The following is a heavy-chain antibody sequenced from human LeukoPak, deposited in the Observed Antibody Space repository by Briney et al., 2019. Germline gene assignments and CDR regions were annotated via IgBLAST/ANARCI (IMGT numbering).Heavy chain of an antibody. V-gene: IGHV1-69*04. CDR2: IIPILGIA. J-gene: IGHJ3*02. CDR3: ARPFNWGSAFDI. D-gene: IGHD7-27*01. Sequence: SVKVSCKASGGTFSGYAISWVRQAPGQGLEWMGRIIPILGIANYAQKFQGGVTITADKSTSTAYMELSSLRSEDTAVYYCARPFNWGSAFDIWGQGTMVTVSS. CDR1: GGTFSGYA.